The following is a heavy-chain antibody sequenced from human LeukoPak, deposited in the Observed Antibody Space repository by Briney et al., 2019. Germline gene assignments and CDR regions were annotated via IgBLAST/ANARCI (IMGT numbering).Heavy chain of an antibody. J-gene: IGHJ1*01. CDR3: ARVRAGVAAEYFQH. V-gene: IGHV3-48*04. D-gene: IGHD3-3*01. CDR2: ISSSSSTI. Sequence: PGGSLRLSCAASGFTFSSYSMNWVRQAPGKGLEWVSYISSSSSTIYYADSVKGRFTISRDNAKNSLYLQMNSLRAEDTAVYYCARVRAGVAAEYFQHWGQGTLVTVSS. CDR1: GFTFSSYS.